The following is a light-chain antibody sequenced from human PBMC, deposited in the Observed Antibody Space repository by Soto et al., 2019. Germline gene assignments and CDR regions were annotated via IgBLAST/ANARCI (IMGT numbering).Light chain of an antibody. J-gene: IGKJ4*01. CDR2: AAS. Sequence: DIQMTQSPSFLSASVGDRVTITCRASQSIGKHLNWYQQKPGKAPKFLIYAASSLQSGVPSRFSGSGYGTDFTLTISSLQPEDFATYYCQQADSFPLSFGGGTKVEI. V-gene: IGKV1-39*01. CDR3: QQADSFPLS. CDR1: QSIGKH.